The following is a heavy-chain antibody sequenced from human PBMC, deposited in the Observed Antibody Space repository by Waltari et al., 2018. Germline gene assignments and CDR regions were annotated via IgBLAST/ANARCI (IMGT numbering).Heavy chain of an antibody. CDR2: IRNRARSFTT. J-gene: IGHJ4*02. D-gene: IGHD1-26*01. CDR1: EFNSTNHY. CDR3: VRDKSGGYYDY. V-gene: IGHV3-72*01. Sequence: EIQVVESRKDMVQPGGSMRLNCEATEFNSTNHYMNWVRQATGKGLEWVGLIRNRARSFTTDYAASVEGRFAISRDDSKNLLYLQMNSLKTEDTAVYYCVRDKSGGYYDYWGQGTLVTVSS.